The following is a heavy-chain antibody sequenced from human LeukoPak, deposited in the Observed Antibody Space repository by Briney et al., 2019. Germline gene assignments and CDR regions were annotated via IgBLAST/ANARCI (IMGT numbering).Heavy chain of an antibody. Sequence: GGSLRLSCAASGFTFNNYWMSWVRQAPGKGLEWVANIKQDGSETYYVDSVKGRFTISRDNAKNSLYLQMNSLRAEDTAVYYCARDKNVLLWFGESPSRYGMDVWGQGTTVTVSS. J-gene: IGHJ6*02. CDR3: ARDKNVLLWFGESPSRYGMDV. V-gene: IGHV3-7*01. D-gene: IGHD3-10*01. CDR2: IKQDGSET. CDR1: GFTFNNYW.